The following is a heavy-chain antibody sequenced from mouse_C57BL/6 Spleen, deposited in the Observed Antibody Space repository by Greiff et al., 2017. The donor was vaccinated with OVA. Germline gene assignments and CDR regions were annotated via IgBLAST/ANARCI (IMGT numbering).Heavy chain of an antibody. Sequence: VQLQQSGPELVKPGASVKISCKASGYTFTDYYMNWVKQSHGKSLEWIGDINPNNGGTSYNQKFKGKATLTVDKSSSTAYMELRSLTSEDSSVYYCARGTAMDSWGPGTSVTVSS. CDR1: GYTFTDYY. CDR3: ARGTAMDS. CDR2: INPNNGGT. J-gene: IGHJ4*01. V-gene: IGHV1-26*01.